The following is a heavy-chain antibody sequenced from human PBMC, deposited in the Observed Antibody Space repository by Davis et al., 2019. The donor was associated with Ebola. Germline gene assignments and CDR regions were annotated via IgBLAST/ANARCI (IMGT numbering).Heavy chain of an antibody. CDR2: IKQDGSEK. Sequence: GESLKISCAASGFTFSSYWMSWVRQAPGKGLEWVANIKQDGSEKYYVDSVKGRFTISRDNAKNSLYLQMNSLRAEDTAVYYCARDNGIAAAGTDWFDPWGQGTLVTVSS. V-gene: IGHV3-7*01. J-gene: IGHJ5*02. CDR3: ARDNGIAAAGTDWFDP. D-gene: IGHD6-13*01. CDR1: GFTFSSYW.